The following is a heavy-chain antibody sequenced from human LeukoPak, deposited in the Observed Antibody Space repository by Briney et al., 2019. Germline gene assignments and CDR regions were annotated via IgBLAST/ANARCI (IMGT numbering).Heavy chain of an antibody. CDR2: IYPGDSDT. CDR3: ARGSGSYLDY. J-gene: IGHJ4*03. Sequence: GESLQISCKGSGSRFTSHWIGWVRQMPGKGLEGMGIIYPGDSDTRYSPSFQGQVTISADKSISTAYLQWSSLKASDTAMYYCARGSGSYLDYWGQGTLVTVSS. CDR1: GSRFTSHW. D-gene: IGHD1-26*01. V-gene: IGHV5-51*01.